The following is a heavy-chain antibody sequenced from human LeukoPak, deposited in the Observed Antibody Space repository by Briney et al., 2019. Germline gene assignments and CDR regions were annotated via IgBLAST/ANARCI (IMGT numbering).Heavy chain of an antibody. Sequence: PGGSLRLSCAASGFTFSTYGMHWVRQVPGKGLEWVALIWYDGSNKYYADSVKGRFIISGDNSKDTLYLQMSSLRAEDTAVYYCARGYCSGGSCYPGYFDYWGQGTLVTVSS. CDR1: GFTFSTYG. D-gene: IGHD2-15*01. CDR2: IWYDGSNK. J-gene: IGHJ4*02. CDR3: ARGYCSGGSCYPGYFDY. V-gene: IGHV3-33*01.